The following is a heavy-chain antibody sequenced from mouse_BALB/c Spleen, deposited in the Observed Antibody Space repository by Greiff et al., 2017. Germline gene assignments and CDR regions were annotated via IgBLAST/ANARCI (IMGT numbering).Heavy chain of an antibody. V-gene: IGHV2-9*02. Sequence: VQGVESGPGLVAPSQSLSITCTVSGFSLTSYGVHWVRQPPGKGLEWLGVIWAGGSTNYNSALMSRLSISKDNSKSQVFLKMNSLQTDDTAMYYCARDNYRYDAPYFDYWGQGTTLTVSS. CDR2: IWAGGST. CDR1: GFSLTSYG. D-gene: IGHD2-14*01. J-gene: IGHJ2*01. CDR3: ARDNYRYDAPYFDY.